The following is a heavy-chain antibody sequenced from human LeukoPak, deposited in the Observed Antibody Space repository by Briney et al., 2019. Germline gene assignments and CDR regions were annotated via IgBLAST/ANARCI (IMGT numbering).Heavy chain of an antibody. CDR2: IRQDGNEK. Sequence: GGSLRLSCAASGFTFSSYGMHWVRQAPGKGLEWVANIRQDGNEKYYVDSVKGRFTISRDNAKNSLYLQMNSLRAEDTAVYYCARDFFAFGGVIALLDYWGQGTLVTVSS. J-gene: IGHJ4*02. CDR3: ARDFFAFGGVIALLDY. CDR1: GFTFSSYG. D-gene: IGHD3-16*02. V-gene: IGHV3-7*01.